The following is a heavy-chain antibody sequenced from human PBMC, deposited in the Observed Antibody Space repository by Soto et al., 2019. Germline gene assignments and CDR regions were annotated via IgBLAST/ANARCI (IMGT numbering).Heavy chain of an antibody. CDR2: IYNNGST. V-gene: IGHV4-61*03. CDR1: GVSVNSDNYY. D-gene: IGHD6-6*01. Sequence: SKALSLTCSVSGVSVNSDNYYWSWIRQPPGKGLEWIGHIYNNGSTTYNPSLKSRVNISLDTSRNHFSLSLNFVTAADTAVFYCATEYSNSPEDMDFWGRGTMVTVSS. CDR3: ATEYSNSPEDMDF. J-gene: IGHJ4*02.